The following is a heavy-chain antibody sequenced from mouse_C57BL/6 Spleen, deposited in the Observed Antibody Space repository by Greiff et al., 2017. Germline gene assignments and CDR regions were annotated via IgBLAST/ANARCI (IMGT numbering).Heavy chain of an antibody. D-gene: IGHD1-1*01. CDR3: ARSITTVVAKGFAY. Sequence: QVQLQQPGAELVRPGSSVKLSCMASGYTFTSYWMHWVKQRPIQGLEWIGNIDPSDSETHYNQKFKDKATLTVDKSSSTAYMQLSSLTSEDSAVYYCARSITTVVAKGFAYWGQGTLVTVSA. J-gene: IGHJ3*01. V-gene: IGHV1-52*01. CDR2: IDPSDSET. CDR1: GYTFTSYW.